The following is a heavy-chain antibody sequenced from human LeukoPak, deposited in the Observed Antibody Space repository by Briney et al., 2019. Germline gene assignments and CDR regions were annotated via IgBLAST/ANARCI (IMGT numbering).Heavy chain of an antibody. CDR2: INHSGST. Sequence: KPSETLSLTCAVYGGSFSGYYWSWIRQPPGKGLEWIGEINHSGSTNYNPSLKSRVTISVDTSKNQFSLRLSSVTAADTAVYYCARSRAAARGYYYYYMDVWGKGTTVTVSS. V-gene: IGHV4-34*01. D-gene: IGHD6-13*01. CDR3: ARSRAAARGYYYYYMDV. CDR1: GGSFSGYY. J-gene: IGHJ6*03.